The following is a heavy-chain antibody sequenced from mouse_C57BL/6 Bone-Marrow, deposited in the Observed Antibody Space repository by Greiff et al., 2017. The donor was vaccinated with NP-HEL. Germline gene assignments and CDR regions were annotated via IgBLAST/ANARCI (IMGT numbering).Heavy chain of an antibody. CDR2: ISSGGDYI. D-gene: IGHD1-1*01. Sequence: DVMLVESGEGLVKPGGSLKLSCAASGFTFSSYAMSWVRQTPEKRLEWVAYISSGGDYIYYADTVKGRFTISRDNARNTLYLQMSSLKSEDTAMYYCTRALYYYGSSPYFDVWGTGTTVTVSS. V-gene: IGHV5-9-1*02. CDR1: GFTFSSYA. J-gene: IGHJ1*03. CDR3: TRALYYYGSSPYFDV.